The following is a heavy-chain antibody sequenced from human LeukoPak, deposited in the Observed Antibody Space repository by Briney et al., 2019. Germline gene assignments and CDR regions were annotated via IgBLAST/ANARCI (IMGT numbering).Heavy chain of an antibody. CDR3: ARGTYGYYMDV. V-gene: IGHV4-38-2*02. CDR2: IYRSGST. CDR1: NYSISNSLY. D-gene: IGHD4-17*01. J-gene: IGHJ6*03. Sequence: PSQTLSLTCSGSNYSISNSLYWGWLRQPPGKGLEWIGSIYRSGSTFYNPSLKSRVTISLDTSKNQFSLKLSSVTAADTAVYFCARGTYGYYMDVWGKGTTVTVSS.